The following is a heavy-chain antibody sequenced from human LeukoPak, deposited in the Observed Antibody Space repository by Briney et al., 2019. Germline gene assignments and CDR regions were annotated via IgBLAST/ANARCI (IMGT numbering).Heavy chain of an antibody. J-gene: IGHJ4*02. CDR3: ARDRVGGVIVTFPDY. V-gene: IGHV1-2*02. D-gene: IGHD3-16*02. Sequence: GASVKVSCKASGYTFTGYYMHWVRQAPGQGLEWMGWINPNSGGTNYAQKFQGRGTMTRDTSISTAYMELSRLRSDDTAVYYCARDRVGGVIVTFPDYWGQGTLVTVSS. CDR1: GYTFTGYY. CDR2: INPNSGGT.